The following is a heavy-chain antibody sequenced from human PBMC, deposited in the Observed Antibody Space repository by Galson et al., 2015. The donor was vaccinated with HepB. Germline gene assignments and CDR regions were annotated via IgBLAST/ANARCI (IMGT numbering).Heavy chain of an antibody. V-gene: IGHV1-2*02. CDR2: INPNSGGT. Sequence: SVKVSCKASGYTFTGYYMHWVRQAPGQGLEWMGWINPNSGGTNYAQKFQGRVTVTRDTSISTAYMELSRLRSDDTAVYYCARGWYSSSWYWFDPWGQGTLVTVSS. J-gene: IGHJ5*02. CDR1: GYTFTGYY. CDR3: ARGWYSSSWYWFDP. D-gene: IGHD6-13*01.